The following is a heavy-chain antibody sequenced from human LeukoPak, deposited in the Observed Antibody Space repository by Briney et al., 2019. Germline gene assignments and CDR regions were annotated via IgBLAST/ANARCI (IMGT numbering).Heavy chain of an antibody. CDR1: GFTFGNYW. J-gene: IGHJ4*02. V-gene: IGHV3-74*01. CDR2: ISDDGSSA. CDR3: VSGYCSSTTCDRGAY. D-gene: IGHD2-2*03. Sequence: GGSLRLSCAASGFTFGNYWMHWVRQAPGKGLLWVSRISDDGSSANYADSVQGRFTISRDNAKNTVYLQMHSLRAEDTAVYYCVSGYCSSTTCDRGAYWGQGTLVTVSS.